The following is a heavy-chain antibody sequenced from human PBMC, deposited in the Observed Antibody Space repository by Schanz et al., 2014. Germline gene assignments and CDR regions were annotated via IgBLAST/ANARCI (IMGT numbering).Heavy chain of an antibody. CDR1: GFTFDDYA. CDR2: INWSDGST. Sequence: EVQLLESGGGLVQPGGSLRLSCAASGFTFDDYAMSWVRQAPGKGLEWVSAINWSDGSTGYADSVKGRFTISRDNSKNTLFLQMSSLRAEDTAVYYCARDGDCDYWGQGTLVTVSS. V-gene: IGHV3-20*04. CDR3: ARDGDCDY. J-gene: IGHJ4*02.